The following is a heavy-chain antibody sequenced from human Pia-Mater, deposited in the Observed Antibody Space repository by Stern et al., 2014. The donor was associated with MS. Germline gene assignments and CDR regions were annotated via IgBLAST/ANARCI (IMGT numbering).Heavy chain of an antibody. CDR2: VYYSGAT. D-gene: IGHD2-8*02. CDR3: AKHACTGAACPFDL. J-gene: IGHJ4*02. Sequence: QVQLQESGPGLVKPSETLSLTCAVSGDSISSYTHYWAWIRQPPGKGLEXIGGVYYSGATYYHPSLKSPVTISVATSKNHFSLGLNSVTAADTAVYYCAKHACTGAACPFDLWGQGTLVTVSS. V-gene: IGHV4-39*01. CDR1: GDSISSYTHY.